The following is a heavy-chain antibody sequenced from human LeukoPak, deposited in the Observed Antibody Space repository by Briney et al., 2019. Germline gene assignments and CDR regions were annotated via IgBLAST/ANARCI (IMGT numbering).Heavy chain of an antibody. CDR1: GGSFSGYY. D-gene: IGHD6-6*01. V-gene: IGHV4-34*01. Sequence: SETLSLTCAVYGGSFSGYYWSWIRQPPGKGLEWIGEINHSGSTNYNPSLKSRVTTSVDTSKNQFSLKLSSVTAADTAVYYCARQIRSSWFDPWGQGTLVTVSS. CDR2: INHSGST. J-gene: IGHJ5*02. CDR3: ARQIRSSWFDP.